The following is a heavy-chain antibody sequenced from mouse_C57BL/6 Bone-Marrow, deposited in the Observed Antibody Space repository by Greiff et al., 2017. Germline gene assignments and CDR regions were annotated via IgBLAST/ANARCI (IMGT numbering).Heavy chain of an antibody. V-gene: IGHV1-9*01. CDR1: GYTFTGYW. J-gene: IGHJ1*03. CDR3: ARWEPQYYGSSYWYFDV. D-gene: IGHD1-1*01. Sequence: VQLQQSGAELMKPGASVKLSCKATGYTFTGYWIEWVKQRPGHGLEWIGEILPGSGSTNYNEKFKGKATFTADTSSNTAYMQHSSLTTEDSAIYYCARWEPQYYGSSYWYFDVWGTGTTVTVSS. CDR2: ILPGSGST.